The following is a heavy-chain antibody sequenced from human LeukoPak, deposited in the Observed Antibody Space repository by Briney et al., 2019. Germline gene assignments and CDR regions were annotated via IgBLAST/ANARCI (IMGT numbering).Heavy chain of an antibody. CDR1: GFTFSDYY. D-gene: IGHD6-19*01. CDR3: AKESTMRVAASLDY. CDR2: ISSSGSTI. J-gene: IGHJ4*02. Sequence: GGSLRLSCAASGFTFSDYYMSWIRQAPGKGLEWVSYISSSGSTIYYADSVKGRFTISRDNAKNSLYLQMNSLRAEDTAVYFCAKESTMRVAASLDYWGQGTLVAVSS. V-gene: IGHV3-11*04.